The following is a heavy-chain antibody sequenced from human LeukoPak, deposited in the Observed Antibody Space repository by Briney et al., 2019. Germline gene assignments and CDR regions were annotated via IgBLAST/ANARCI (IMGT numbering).Heavy chain of an antibody. D-gene: IGHD3-10*01. Sequence: GGSLRLSCTASGFTFTDTWMTWVRQAPGKGLEWVGRIKSNSDGGTTDYAVPVEGRFSISRDDSKSTLYLQIYSLKTEDTAVYYCTTVHGAGPVNFDHWGQGSLVTVSS. J-gene: IGHJ4*02. V-gene: IGHV3-15*01. CDR1: GFTFTDTW. CDR2: IKSNSDGGTT. CDR3: TTVHGAGPVNFDH.